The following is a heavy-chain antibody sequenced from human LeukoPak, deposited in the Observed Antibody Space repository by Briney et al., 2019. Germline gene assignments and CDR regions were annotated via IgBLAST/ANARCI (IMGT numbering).Heavy chain of an antibody. D-gene: IGHD3-10*01. CDR3: ARHPRLGGSGTYYNSYYYYMDV. J-gene: IGHJ6*03. Sequence: GESLKISCKGSGYSFTSYWIGWVRQMPGKGLEWMGIIYPGDSDTRYSPSFQGQVTISADKSITTAYLQWSSLKASDTAMYYCARHPRLGGSGTYYNSYYYYMDVWGKGTTVTVSS. CDR2: IYPGDSDT. V-gene: IGHV5-51*01. CDR1: GYSFTSYW.